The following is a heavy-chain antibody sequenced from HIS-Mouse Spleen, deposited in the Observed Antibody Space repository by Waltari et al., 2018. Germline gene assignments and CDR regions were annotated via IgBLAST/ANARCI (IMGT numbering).Heavy chain of an antibody. CDR1: GGSISSSSYY. CDR3: AREIPYSSSWYDWYFDL. V-gene: IGHV4-39*07. CDR2: IYYSCST. Sequence: QLQLQESGPGLVKPSETLSLTCTVSGGSISSSSYYWGWIRQPPGKGLEWIGSIYYSCSTYYTPALKSRVTISVDTSKNQFSLKLSSVTAADTAVYYCAREIPYSSSWYDWYFDLWGRGTLVTVSS. D-gene: IGHD6-13*01. J-gene: IGHJ2*01.